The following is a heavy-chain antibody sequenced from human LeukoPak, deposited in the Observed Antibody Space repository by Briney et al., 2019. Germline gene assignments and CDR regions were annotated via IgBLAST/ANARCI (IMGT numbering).Heavy chain of an antibody. Sequence: GGSLRLSCAASGFTFSSYGMHWVRQAPGKGLEWVAFIRYDGSNKYYADSVKGRFTISRDNSKNTLYLQMNSLRAEDTAVYYCAEARDTAMRRGTLYAFDIWGQGTMVTVSS. CDR2: IRYDGSNK. J-gene: IGHJ3*02. D-gene: IGHD5-18*01. V-gene: IGHV3-30*02. CDR1: GFTFSSYG. CDR3: AEARDTAMRRGTLYAFDI.